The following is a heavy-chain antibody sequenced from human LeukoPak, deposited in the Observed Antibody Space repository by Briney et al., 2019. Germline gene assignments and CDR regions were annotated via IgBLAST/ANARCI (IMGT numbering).Heavy chain of an antibody. Sequence: GGSLRLSCAASGFTFGSYAMSWVRQAPGKGLEWVSAISGSGGSTYYADSVKGRFTISRDNSKNTLYLQMNSLRTEDTAVYYCARAKTCGGDCYRFDYWGQGILLTVSS. V-gene: IGHV3-23*01. CDR1: GFTFGSYA. CDR2: ISGSGGST. CDR3: ARAKTCGGDCYRFDY. D-gene: IGHD2-21*02. J-gene: IGHJ4*02.